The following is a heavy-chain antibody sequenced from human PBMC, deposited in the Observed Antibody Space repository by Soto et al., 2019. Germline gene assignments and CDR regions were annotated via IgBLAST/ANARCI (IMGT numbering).Heavy chain of an antibody. Sequence: SVKVSCKASGGTFNSYVINWVRQAPGQGLEWMAGIIPIFGTPNYAQKFQGRVTITADKSTSTAYMELNSLRSEDTAVYYCAGRCDGTNCLAHFDYWGQGTLVTV. V-gene: IGHV1-69*06. CDR1: GGTFNSYV. J-gene: IGHJ4*02. D-gene: IGHD2-2*01. CDR2: IIPIFGTP. CDR3: AGRCDGTNCLAHFDY.